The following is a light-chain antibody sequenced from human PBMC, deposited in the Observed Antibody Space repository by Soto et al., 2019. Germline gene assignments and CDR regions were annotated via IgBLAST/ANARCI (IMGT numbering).Light chain of an antibody. CDR3: QQYGISPST. J-gene: IGKJ1*01. V-gene: IGKV3-20*01. CDR2: GTS. Sequence: EIVLTQSPGTLSLSPGERATLSCRASQSVSSSLACYQQKPGQAPRLLIYGTSNRATAIPDRFSGSGSGADFTLTISRLEPEDFALYYCQQYGISPSTFGPGTKVEI. CDR1: QSVSSS.